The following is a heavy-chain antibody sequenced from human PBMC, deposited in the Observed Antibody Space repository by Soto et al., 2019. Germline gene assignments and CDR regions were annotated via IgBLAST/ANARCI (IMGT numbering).Heavy chain of an antibody. CDR3: AKNNGGKRFDP. CDR2: IKQDGSEK. Sequence: ESMRLSCAPSGFTFSTYWMTWVRQAPGKGLEWVGKIKQDGSEKHYVESVKGRFIISRDNVKNSLYLQMNSLTAEDTAVYHCAKNNGGKRFDPWGQGTLVTVSS. V-gene: IGHV3-7*03. CDR1: GFTFSTYW. D-gene: IGHD2-15*01. J-gene: IGHJ5*02.